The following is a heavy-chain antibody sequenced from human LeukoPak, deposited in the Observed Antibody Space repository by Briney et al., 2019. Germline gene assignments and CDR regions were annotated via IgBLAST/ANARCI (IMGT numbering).Heavy chain of an antibody. CDR3: ARDPAAVSTNTYA. CDR1: GVTVGNNY. D-gene: IGHD6-13*01. Sequence: GGSLRLSCAASGVTVGNNYMRWVRQAPGEGLEWVSVIYSGGSMYYADSVKGRFTKSRDSSKNTLYLQMNSVRAEDTAVYYCARDPAAVSTNTYAWGQGTMVTVSS. V-gene: IGHV3-66*01. CDR2: IYSGGSM. J-gene: IGHJ5*02.